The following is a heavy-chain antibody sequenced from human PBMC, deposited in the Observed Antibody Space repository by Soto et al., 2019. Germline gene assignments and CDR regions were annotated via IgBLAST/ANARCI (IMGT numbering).Heavy chain of an antibody. CDR1: GYSFTSYC. CDR2: IYPGDSDT. V-gene: IGHV5-51*01. Sequence: GESLKISCKGSGYSFTSYCIGWVLQMPGKGLEWMGIIYPGDSDTRYSPSFQGQVTISADKSISTAYLQWSSLKASDTAMYYCARLHGYCSSTSCFYFDYWGQGTLVTVSS. J-gene: IGHJ4*02. D-gene: IGHD2-2*03. CDR3: ARLHGYCSSTSCFYFDY.